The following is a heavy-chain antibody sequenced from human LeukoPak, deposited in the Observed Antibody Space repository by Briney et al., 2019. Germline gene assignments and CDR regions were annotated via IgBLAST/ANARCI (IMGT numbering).Heavy chain of an antibody. CDR1: GFSFSTYG. CDR2: IWYDASGQ. CDR3: ARDPGPTGFDY. D-gene: IGHD3-9*01. J-gene: IGHJ4*02. V-gene: IGHV3-33*01. Sequence: GGSLRLSCAASGFSFSTYGMHWVRQAPGKGLEWVAMIWYDASGQHYADSVKGRFTISRDNAKNSLYLQMNSLRAEDTAVYYCARDPGPTGFDYWGQGTLVTVSS.